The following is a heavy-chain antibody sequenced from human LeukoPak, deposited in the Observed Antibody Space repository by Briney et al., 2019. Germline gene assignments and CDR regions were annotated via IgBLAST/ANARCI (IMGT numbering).Heavy chain of an antibody. D-gene: IGHD1-26*01. V-gene: IGHV5-51*01. CDR3: ASPRVGATAFDI. J-gene: IGHJ3*02. CDR1: GYRFAIYW. CDR2: INPGDSDT. Sequence: GESLKISCEGSGYRFAIYWIGWVRQMPGKGLEYMGIINPGDSDTRYSPSFQGQVTISVDKSISTAYLQWSSLKASDTAMYYCASPRVGATAFDIWGQGTLVTVSS.